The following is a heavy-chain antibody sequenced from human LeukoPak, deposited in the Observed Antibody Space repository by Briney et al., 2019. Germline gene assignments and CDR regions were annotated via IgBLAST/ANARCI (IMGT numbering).Heavy chain of an antibody. CDR2: ISTSSSYI. J-gene: IGHJ3*02. CDR1: GFTFSSYS. CDR3: ARESRAYYDFWSGYHDAFDI. D-gene: IGHD3-3*01. V-gene: IGHV3-21*01. Sequence: GGSLRLSCAAAGFTFSSYSMNWVRQAPGKGLERVSPISTSSSYIYYADSVKGRFTISRDNAKNSLYLQMNSLRAEDTAVYYCARESRAYYDFWSGYHDAFDIWGQGTMVTVSS.